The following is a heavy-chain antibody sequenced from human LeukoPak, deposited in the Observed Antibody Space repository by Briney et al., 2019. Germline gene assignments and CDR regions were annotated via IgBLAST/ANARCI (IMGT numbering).Heavy chain of an antibody. CDR1: GYTFTGYY. J-gene: IGHJ4*02. CDR3: ARGASRSFDY. Sequence: ASVKVSCKASGYTFTGYYMHWVRQAPGQGLEWMGWMNPNSGNTGYAQKFQGRVTMTRDTSTSTAYMELSSLRSEDTAVYYCARGASRSFDYWGQGTLVTVSS. CDR2: MNPNSGNT. V-gene: IGHV1-8*02.